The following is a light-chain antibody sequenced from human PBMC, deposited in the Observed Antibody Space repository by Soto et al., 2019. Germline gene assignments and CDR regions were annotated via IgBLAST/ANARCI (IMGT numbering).Light chain of an antibody. J-gene: IGKJ4*01. CDR2: DAS. CDR1: QSIGRV. V-gene: IGKV1-5*01. Sequence: DIQMTQSPSTLSASVGDRVTIACRASQSIGRVLAWYQGKPGKAPELLIYDASNLETGVPLRFSGSGSGTEFTLTISSLQPDDFATYYCQQYSRYPLTFGGGTKVEI. CDR3: QQYSRYPLT.